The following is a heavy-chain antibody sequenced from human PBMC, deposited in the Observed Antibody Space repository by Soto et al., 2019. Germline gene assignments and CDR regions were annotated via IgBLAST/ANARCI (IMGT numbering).Heavy chain of an antibody. V-gene: IGHV3-11*01. CDR3: TRGGGTAAPVDV. CDR1: GFTFSDYY. J-gene: IGHJ6*02. D-gene: IGHD6-13*01. CDR2: INRSGSIK. Sequence: GSLRLSCAASGFTFSDYYMSWIRQAPGRGLEWISYINRSGSIKYYVDSVKGRFTISRDNAKNSLYLQMNSLRAEDTAIYYCTRGGGTAAPVDVWGQGTPVTVSS.